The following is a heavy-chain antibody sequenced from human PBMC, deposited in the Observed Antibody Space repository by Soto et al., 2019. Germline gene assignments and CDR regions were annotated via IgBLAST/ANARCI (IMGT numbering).Heavy chain of an antibody. Sequence: QVQLVQSGAEVKKPGASVKVSCKASGYTFTSYYMHWVRQAPGQGLEWMGINNPSGGSTSYAQYFQGRVTMTRDASTRTVYMELSSLRSEDTAVYYCARDPLRGSGGQYDYYMYVWGKGTPVTVSS. V-gene: IGHV1-46*03. D-gene: IGHD2-15*01. CDR3: ARDPLRGSGGQYDYYMYV. CDR1: GYTFTSYY. CDR2: NNPSGGST. J-gene: IGHJ6*03.